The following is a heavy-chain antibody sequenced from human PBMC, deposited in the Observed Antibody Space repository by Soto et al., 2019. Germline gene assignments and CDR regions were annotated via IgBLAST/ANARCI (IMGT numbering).Heavy chain of an antibody. CDR3: AHSLFDYSCGSYRWPDY. J-gene: IGHJ4*02. CDR1: GFSLKTSGVG. CDR2: IYWDDDK. V-gene: IGHV2-5*02. D-gene: IGHD3-16*02. Sequence: QITLKESGPTLVKPTQTLTLTCTFSGFSLKTSGVGVGCIRQPPGKALEWLGIIYWDDDKRYSTALESRLTITKDTSKTQVVLIMTNVDPVDTATYYCAHSLFDYSCGSYRWPDYWGQGAQVTVSS.